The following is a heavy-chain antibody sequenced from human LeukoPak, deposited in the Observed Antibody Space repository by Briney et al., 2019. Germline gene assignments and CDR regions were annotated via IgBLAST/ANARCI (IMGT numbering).Heavy chain of an antibody. D-gene: IGHD6-25*01. CDR1: GFTFSSYA. Sequence: PGGSLRLSCAASGFTFSSYAMSWVRQAPGKGLEWVSAIRGSGGSTYYADSVKGRFTISRDNSKNTLYLQMNSLRAEDTAVYYCAKDPDYSSGGANWGQGTLVTVSS. J-gene: IGHJ4*02. CDR3: AKDPDYSSGGAN. CDR2: IRGSGGST. V-gene: IGHV3-23*01.